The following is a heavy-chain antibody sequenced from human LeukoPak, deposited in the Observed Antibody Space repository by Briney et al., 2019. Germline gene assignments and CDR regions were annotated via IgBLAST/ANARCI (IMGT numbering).Heavy chain of an antibody. CDR3: TRRTAAGPFDY. CDR1: GFAFRSYV. CDR2: ISASGSDV. J-gene: IGHJ4*02. V-gene: IGHV3-21*01. Sequence: PGGSLRLSCAASGFAFRSYVVNWVRQAPGKGLEWVSSISASGSDVKYADSVTGRFTVSRDNAKSSLYLEMNSLRAEDTAVYYCTRRTAAGPFDYWGQGTLVTVSS. D-gene: IGHD6-13*01.